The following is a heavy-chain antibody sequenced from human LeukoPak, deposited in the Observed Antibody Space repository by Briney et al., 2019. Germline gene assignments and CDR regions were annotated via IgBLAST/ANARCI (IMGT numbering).Heavy chain of an antibody. J-gene: IGHJ4*02. CDR3: VRDRLTAPKKYLDY. CDR2: IWYGGSNK. D-gene: IGHD3-16*01. Sequence: GRSLRLSCAASGFIFGSYGMHWVRQAPGKGLEWVAYIWYGGSNKEYADSVKGRFTISRDFSKNTLSLQMNSLRAEDTAVYYCVRDRLTAPKKYLDYWGQGTLVTVSS. CDR1: GFIFGSYG. V-gene: IGHV3-33*01.